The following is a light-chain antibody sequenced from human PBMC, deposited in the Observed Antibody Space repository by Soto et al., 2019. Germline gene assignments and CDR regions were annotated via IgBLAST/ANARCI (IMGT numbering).Light chain of an antibody. CDR2: EVS. J-gene: IGLJ1*01. Sequence: QSALTQPASVPGSPGQSITISCTGTSSDVGSYNLVSWYQQHPGKAPKLMIYEVSKRPSGVSNRFSGSKSGNTASLTTSGLQAEDEADYYCCSYAGSSTFLYVFGTGTKVTVL. CDR3: CSYAGSSTFLYV. CDR1: SSDVGSYNL. V-gene: IGLV2-23*02.